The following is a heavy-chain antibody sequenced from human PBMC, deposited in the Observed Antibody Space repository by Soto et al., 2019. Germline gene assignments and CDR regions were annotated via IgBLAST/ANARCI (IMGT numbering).Heavy chain of an antibody. CDR3: ARQEGDSSGWPGPYYFDY. CDR1: GYSFTSSW. D-gene: IGHD6-19*01. CDR2: IYPGDSNT. J-gene: IGHJ4*02. V-gene: IGHV5-51*01. Sequence: GEALKISCKGSGYSFTSSWTGWVRPKPGKGLEWMGIIYPGDSNTRCSPSFQGQVTISADKAISTDYRQWSSLKASGTAMYYCARQEGDSSGWPGPYYFDYWGQGTLVTVSS.